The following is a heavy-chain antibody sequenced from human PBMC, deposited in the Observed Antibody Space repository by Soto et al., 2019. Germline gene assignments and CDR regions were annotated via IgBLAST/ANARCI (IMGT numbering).Heavy chain of an antibody. J-gene: IGHJ5*02. CDR1: GYNFIDYD. CDR3: ARNPYGSGLFDP. D-gene: IGHD6-19*01. CDR2: MTPNSGNT. V-gene: IGHV1-8*01. Sequence: QVHLVQSGAEVKKPGASVKVSCKASGYNFIDYDLNWVRQSTGQGIEWMGWMTPNSGNTGYAQKFQGRVTLTGDTSIGAAYMELSSLKSEDTAVYYCARNPYGSGLFDPWGQGTLVTVSS.